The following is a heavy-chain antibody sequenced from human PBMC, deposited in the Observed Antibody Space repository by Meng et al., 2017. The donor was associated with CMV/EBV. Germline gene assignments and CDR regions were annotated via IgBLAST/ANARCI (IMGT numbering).Heavy chain of an antibody. CDR2: IYWNDDK. V-gene: IGHV2-5*01. CDR3: ARAYCSSTSCYKRYDY. CDR1: FPLSTSGVG. J-gene: IGHJ4*02. D-gene: IGHD2-2*02. Sequence: FPLSTSGVGVGWIRQPPGKALEWLALIYWNDDKRYSPSLKSRLTITKDTSKNQVVLTMTNMDPVDTATYYCARAYCSSTSCYKRYDYWGQGTLVTVSS.